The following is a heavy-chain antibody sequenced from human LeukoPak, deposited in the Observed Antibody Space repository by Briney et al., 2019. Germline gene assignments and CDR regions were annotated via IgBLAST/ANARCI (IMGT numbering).Heavy chain of an antibody. Sequence: GGSLRRSCTASGLTFGDFTMTWVRQAPGKGPEWVGFIRSNAYGGTTEYAASVKGRFIISRDDSNSVAYLHMNSLRTEDTAMYYCARAHYDIWSAYYNVGHYFDDWGQGTLVTVSS. CDR3: ARAHYDIWSAYYNVGHYFDD. V-gene: IGHV3-49*04. D-gene: IGHD3-3*01. J-gene: IGHJ4*02. CDR1: GLTFGDFT. CDR2: IRSNAYGGTT.